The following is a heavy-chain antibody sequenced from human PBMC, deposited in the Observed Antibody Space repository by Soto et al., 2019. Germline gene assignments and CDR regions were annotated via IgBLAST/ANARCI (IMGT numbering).Heavy chain of an antibody. V-gene: IGHV1-3*01. Sequence: ASVKVSCKASGYTFTSYAMHWVRQAPGQRLEWMGWINAGNGNTKYSQKFQGRVTITRDTSASTAYMELSSLRSEDTAVYYCAREFPGDYGDLLDPWGQGTLVTVSS. D-gene: IGHD4-17*01. J-gene: IGHJ5*02. CDR2: INAGNGNT. CDR3: AREFPGDYGDLLDP. CDR1: GYTFTSYA.